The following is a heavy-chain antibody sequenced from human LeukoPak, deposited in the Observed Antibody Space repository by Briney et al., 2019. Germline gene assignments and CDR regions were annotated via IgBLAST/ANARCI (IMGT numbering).Heavy chain of an antibody. CDR3: ARVLRGAAETLDY. CDR2: IYYSGST. Sequence: SETPSLTYTVSGGSVSNGAYKWSWIRQHPGKGLEWLGYIYYSGSTFYTPSLQSRVTISVDTSKNQFSLRLSSVTAADTAVYYCARVLRGAAETLDYWGQGTLVIVSS. V-gene: IGHV4-31*03. J-gene: IGHJ4*02. D-gene: IGHD3-10*01. CDR1: GGSVSNGAYK.